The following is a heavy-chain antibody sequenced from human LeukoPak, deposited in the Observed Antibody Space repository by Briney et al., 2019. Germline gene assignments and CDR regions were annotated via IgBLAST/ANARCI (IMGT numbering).Heavy chain of an antibody. V-gene: IGHV3-23*01. Sequence: PGGSLRLSCAASGFTFSSFAMSWVRQAPGQGLEWVSAISDNSGNTYYADSVKGRFTISRDNSENTLYLQMNSLRAEDTAVYYCARDHMAGGAFDIWGQGTMVTVSS. J-gene: IGHJ3*02. CDR1: GFTFSSFA. D-gene: IGHD3-16*01. CDR2: ISDNSGNT. CDR3: ARDHMAGGAFDI.